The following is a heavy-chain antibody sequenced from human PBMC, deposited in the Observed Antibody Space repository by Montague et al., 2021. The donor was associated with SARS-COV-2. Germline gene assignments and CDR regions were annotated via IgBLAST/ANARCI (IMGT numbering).Heavy chain of an antibody. V-gene: IGHV3-48*03. Sequence: SLRLSWSASGFTFSSYEMNWVRQAPGKGLEWVSYISSSGSTIYYADSVKGRSTISRDNAKNSLYLQMNSLRAEDTAVYYCARDGALYSSGWWGGDFDYWGQGTLVTVSS. D-gene: IGHD6-19*01. J-gene: IGHJ4*02. CDR2: ISSSGSTI. CDR3: ARDGALYSSGWWGGDFDY. CDR1: GFTFSSYE.